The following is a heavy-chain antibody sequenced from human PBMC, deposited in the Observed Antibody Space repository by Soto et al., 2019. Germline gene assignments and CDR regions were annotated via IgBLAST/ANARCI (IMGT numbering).Heavy chain of an antibody. J-gene: IGHJ4*02. D-gene: IGHD3-10*01. V-gene: IGHV1-8*01. Sequence: QVQLVQSGAEVKKPGDSVKVSCKASGYTFTSYDINWVRQATGQGLEWMGWMNPNSGNTGYAQKFQGRVTMTRNTSISTAYMELSSLRSEDTAGYYCAITHLRFGEHHYWGQGTLVTVSS. CDR3: AITHLRFGEHHY. CDR1: GYTFTSYD. CDR2: MNPNSGNT.